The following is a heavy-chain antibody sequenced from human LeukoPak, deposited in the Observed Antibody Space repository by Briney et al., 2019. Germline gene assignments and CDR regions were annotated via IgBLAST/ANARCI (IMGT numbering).Heavy chain of an antibody. D-gene: IGHD2-2*01. CDR2: ISGSGGST. Sequence: GGSLRLSCAASGFTFSSYAMSWVRQAPGKGLEWVSAISGSGGSTYYADSVKGRFTISRDNSKNTLYLQMNSLRAEDTAVYYCAKNGDIVVVPASVDFHFDYWGQGTLVTVSS. CDR3: AKNGDIVVVPASVDFHFDY. V-gene: IGHV3-23*01. J-gene: IGHJ4*02. CDR1: GFTFSSYA.